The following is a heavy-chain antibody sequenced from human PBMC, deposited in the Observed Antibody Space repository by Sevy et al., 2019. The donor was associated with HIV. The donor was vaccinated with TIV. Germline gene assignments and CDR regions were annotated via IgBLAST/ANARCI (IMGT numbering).Heavy chain of an antibody. V-gene: IGHV3-30*02. CDR3: AKDLWAASEGSQD. CDR1: GFTFSNYA. Sequence: GGSLRLSCAASGFTFSNYAMHWFRQAPGKGLEWVAYLYYDGSNKQYANSVKDRFTISRDNFKNTLYLQMNSLTVEDTALYFCAKDLWAASEGSQDWGQGTLVTVSS. CDR2: LYYDGSNK. D-gene: IGHD3-16*01. J-gene: IGHJ1*01.